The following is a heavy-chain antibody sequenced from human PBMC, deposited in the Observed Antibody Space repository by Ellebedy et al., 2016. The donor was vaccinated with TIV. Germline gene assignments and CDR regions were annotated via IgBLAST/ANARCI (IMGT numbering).Heavy chain of an antibody. CDR2: IYNSGST. V-gene: IGHV4-59*01. Sequence: MPSETLSLTCTVSGGSISSYYWSWIRQPPGKGLEWIGYIYNSGSTNYNPSLKSRVTISVDTSKNQNSLMLSSVTAADTAVYYCARDRMTNYFYGMDVWGHGTTVTVSS. CDR3: ARDRMTNYFYGMDV. J-gene: IGHJ6*02. CDR1: GGSISSYY.